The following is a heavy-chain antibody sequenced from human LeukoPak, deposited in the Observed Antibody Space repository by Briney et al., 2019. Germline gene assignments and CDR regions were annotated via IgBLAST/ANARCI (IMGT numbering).Heavy chain of an antibody. Sequence: GGSLRLSCAASGFTFSSYEMNWVRQAPGKGLEWVSYISSSGSTIYYADSVRGRFTLSRDNAKNSLYLQMNSLRLEDTAIYYCAREVAVTGTPSLDNWGQGTLVTVSS. D-gene: IGHD6-19*01. CDR1: GFTFSSYE. J-gene: IGHJ4*02. CDR3: AREVAVTGTPSLDN. CDR2: ISSSGSTI. V-gene: IGHV3-48*03.